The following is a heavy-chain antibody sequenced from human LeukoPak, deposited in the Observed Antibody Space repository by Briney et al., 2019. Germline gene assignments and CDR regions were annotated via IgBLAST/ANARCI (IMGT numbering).Heavy chain of an antibody. V-gene: IGHV4-59*01. CDR1: GASISDYY. J-gene: IGHJ2*01. D-gene: IGHD1-14*01. Sequence: SETLSLTCNVSGASISDYYWSWVRQSPEKGLEWIVSLLYRGSTHYNPSLRSRVAISHDTTNNQFSLKLTSATTADTAVYYCARTGRRGYFDFWGRGTLVTVSS. CDR2: LLYRGST. CDR3: ARTGRRGYFDF.